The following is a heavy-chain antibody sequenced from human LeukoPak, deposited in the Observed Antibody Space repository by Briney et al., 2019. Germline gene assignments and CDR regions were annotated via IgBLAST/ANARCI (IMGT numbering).Heavy chain of an antibody. Sequence: ASVKVSCKVSGYTLTELSMHWVRQAPGKGLEWMGGFDPEDGETIYAQKFQGRVTMTEDTSTDTVYMELSSLRSEDTAVYYCATGLGNYYDSSGYSGDYWGQGTLVTVSS. D-gene: IGHD3-22*01. CDR3: ATGLGNYYDSSGYSGDY. CDR2: FDPEDGET. J-gene: IGHJ4*02. V-gene: IGHV1-24*01. CDR1: GYTLTELS.